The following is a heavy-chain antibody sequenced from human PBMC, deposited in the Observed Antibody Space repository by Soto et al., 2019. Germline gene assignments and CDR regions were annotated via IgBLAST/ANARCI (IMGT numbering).Heavy chain of an antibody. CDR2: FDPEDGET. CDR3: ATGRITIFGVVMIPRPGDAFDI. CDR1: GYTLTELS. D-gene: IGHD3-3*01. J-gene: IGHJ3*02. V-gene: IGHV1-24*01. Sequence: ASVKVSCKVSGYTLTELSMHWVRQAPGKGLEWMGGFDPEDGETIYAQKFQGRVTMTEDTSTDTAYMELSSLRSEDTAVYYCATGRITIFGVVMIPRPGDAFDIWGQGTMVT.